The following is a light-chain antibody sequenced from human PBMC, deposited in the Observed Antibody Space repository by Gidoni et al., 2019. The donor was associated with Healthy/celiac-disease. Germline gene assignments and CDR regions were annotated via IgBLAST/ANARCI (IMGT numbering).Light chain of an antibody. CDR1: QSVISN. CDR3: QQYNNWPPYT. Sequence: EIVMTQSPATLSVSPGERATLSCRASQSVISNFAWYQQKPGQAPRLLIYGASTRATGIPARFSGSGSGTEFTLTISSLQSEDFAVYYCQQYNNWPPYTFGQGTKLEIK. V-gene: IGKV3-15*01. J-gene: IGKJ2*01. CDR2: GAS.